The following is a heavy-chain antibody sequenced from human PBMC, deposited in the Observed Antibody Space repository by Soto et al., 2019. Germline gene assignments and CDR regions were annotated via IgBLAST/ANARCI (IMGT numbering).Heavy chain of an antibody. Sequence: QVQLVQSGAEVKKPGSSVKVSCKASGGTFSSYTISWVRQAPGQGLEWMGRIIPILGIANYAQKFQGRVTITADKSTSTAYMELSSLRSEDTAVYYCARDNGFLRYFDWLPKYGYYGMDVWGQGTTVTVSS. D-gene: IGHD3-9*01. V-gene: IGHV1-69*08. CDR2: IIPILGIA. J-gene: IGHJ6*02. CDR1: GGTFSSYT. CDR3: ARDNGFLRYFDWLPKYGYYGMDV.